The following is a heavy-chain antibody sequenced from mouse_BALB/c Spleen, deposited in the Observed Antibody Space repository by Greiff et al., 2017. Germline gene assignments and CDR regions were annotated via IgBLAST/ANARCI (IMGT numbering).Heavy chain of an antibody. CDR1: GYTFSSYW. CDR3: ASPPVVAGDWYFDV. D-gene: IGHD1-1*01. Sequence: VQLQQSGAELMKPGASVKISCKATGYTFSSYWIEWVKQRPGHGLEWIGEILPGSGSTNSNEKFKGKATFTADTSSNTAYMQLSSLTSEDSAVYYCASPPVVAGDWYFDVWGAGTTVTVSS. J-gene: IGHJ1*01. V-gene: IGHV1-9*01. CDR2: ILPGSGST.